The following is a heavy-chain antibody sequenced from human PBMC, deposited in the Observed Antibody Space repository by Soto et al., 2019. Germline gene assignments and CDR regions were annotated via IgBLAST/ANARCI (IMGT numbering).Heavy chain of an antibody. CDR2: INHSGST. J-gene: IGHJ6*02. D-gene: IGHD5-12*01. CDR1: GGSFSGYY. V-gene: IGHV4-34*01. Sequence: PSETLSLTCAVYGGSFSGYYWSWIRQPPGKGLEWIGEINHSGSTNYNPSLKSRVTISVDTSKNQFSLKLSSVTAADTAVYYCARGIRGDGYNYYYYYYGMDVWGQGTTVTVSS. CDR3: ARGIRGDGYNYYYYYYGMDV.